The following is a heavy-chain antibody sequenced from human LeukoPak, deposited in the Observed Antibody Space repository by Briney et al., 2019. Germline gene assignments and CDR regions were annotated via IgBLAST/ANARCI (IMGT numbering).Heavy chain of an antibody. CDR3: ARDSFPYYDFWSGYPWFDP. V-gene: IGHV3-74*01. D-gene: IGHD3-3*01. Sequence: GGSLRLSCAASGFTFSKYWMLWVRQAPGKGLVWVSRINSDGSSTSYADSVKGRFTISRDNAKNTLYLQMNSLRAEDTAVYYCARDSFPYYDFWSGYPWFDPWGQGTLVTVSS. CDR1: GFTFSKYW. CDR2: INSDGSST. J-gene: IGHJ5*02.